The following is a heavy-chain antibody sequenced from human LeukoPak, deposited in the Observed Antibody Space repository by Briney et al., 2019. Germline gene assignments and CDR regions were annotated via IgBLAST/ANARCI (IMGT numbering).Heavy chain of an antibody. CDR3: ARGYYGSGLRISPLLFDP. CDR1: GYTFTSCA. CDR2: INPSGGST. Sequence: ASVTVSCKASGYTFTSCAMHWVRQAPRQGLEWMGIINPSGGSTSYAQKFQGRVTMTRDTSTSTVYMELSSLRSEDTAVYYCARGYYGSGLRISPLLFDPWGQGALVTVSS. V-gene: IGHV1-46*01. D-gene: IGHD3-10*01. J-gene: IGHJ5*02.